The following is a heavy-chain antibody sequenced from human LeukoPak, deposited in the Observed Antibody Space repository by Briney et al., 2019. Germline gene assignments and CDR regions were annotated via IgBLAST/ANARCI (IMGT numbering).Heavy chain of an antibody. V-gene: IGHV3-23*01. J-gene: IGHJ4*02. Sequence: GGSLRLSCTASAFAFSNHAMSWVRQAPGKGLEWVSSISISGGTTYYADSVKGRFTISRENSKSTLYLQMNNLRADDTAVYYCANEIRPNDYWGQGTLVTVSS. D-gene: IGHD4-17*01. CDR3: ANEIRPNDY. CDR1: AFAFSNHA. CDR2: ISISGGTT.